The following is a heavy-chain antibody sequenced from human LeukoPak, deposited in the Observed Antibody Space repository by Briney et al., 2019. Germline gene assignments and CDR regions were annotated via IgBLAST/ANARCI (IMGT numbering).Heavy chain of an antibody. J-gene: IGHJ4*02. V-gene: IGHV3-11*04. CDR1: GFTFSDYY. CDR2: ISSSGSTI. Sequence: TGGSLRLSCAASGFTFSDYYMSWIRQAPGKGLEWVSYISSSGSTIYYADSVKGRFTISRDNAKNSLYLQMNSLRAEDTAVYYCARTRIWFGEYEYYFDYWGQGTLVTVSS. D-gene: IGHD3-10*01. CDR3: ARTRIWFGEYEYYFDY.